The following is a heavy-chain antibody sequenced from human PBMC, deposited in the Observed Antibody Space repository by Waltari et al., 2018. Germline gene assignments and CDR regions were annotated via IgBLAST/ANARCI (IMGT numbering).Heavy chain of an antibody. CDR2: MNHGGETT. D-gene: IGHD5-18*01. CDR3: ASYYSYGHRRAFNI. CDR1: SASSTESFRGFY. J-gene: IGHJ3*02. Sequence: QEHLQQWGAGQLKPSETLSLTCAAYSASSTESFRGFYWSWIRQPPGKGLEGLGEMNHGGETTNFNPSLKSRLTLSVDTSKNQFSLKLSSVTAADTAIYYCASYYSYGHRRAFNIWGQGTMVTVSS. V-gene: IGHV4-34*01.